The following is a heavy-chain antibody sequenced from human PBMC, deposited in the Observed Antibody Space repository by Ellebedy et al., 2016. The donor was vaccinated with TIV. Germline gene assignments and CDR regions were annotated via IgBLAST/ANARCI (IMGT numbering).Heavy chain of an antibody. Sequence: AASVKVSCKASGYTFTKYYMTWVRQAPGQGLEWMGIINPSGGSTSHSPKFQGRVTLTRDTSTSTVYMELSSLRSEDTAVYYCARDLSAYEVWGQGTLVTVSS. CDR1: GYTFTKYY. D-gene: IGHD5-12*01. J-gene: IGHJ4*02. CDR2: INPSGGST. CDR3: ARDLSAYEV. V-gene: IGHV1-46*01.